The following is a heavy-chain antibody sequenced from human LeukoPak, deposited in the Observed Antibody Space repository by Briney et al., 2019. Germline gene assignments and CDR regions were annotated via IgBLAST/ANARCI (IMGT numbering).Heavy chain of an antibody. CDR1: GFTFSSYA. Sequence: PWGSLRLSCAASGFTFSSYAMHWVRQAPGKGLGWVAVISYDGSNKYYADSVKGRFTISRDNSKNTLYLQMNSLRAEDTAVYYCARDWEGYWIQLWTPDYWGQGTLVTVSS. J-gene: IGHJ4*02. V-gene: IGHV3-30-3*01. D-gene: IGHD5-18*01. CDR3: ARDWEGYWIQLWTPDY. CDR2: ISYDGSNK.